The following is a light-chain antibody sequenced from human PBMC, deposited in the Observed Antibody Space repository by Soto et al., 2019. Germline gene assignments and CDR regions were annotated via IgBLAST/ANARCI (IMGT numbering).Light chain of an antibody. CDR3: QQLTSYPLT. J-gene: IGKJ4*01. V-gene: IGKV1-9*01. Sequence: DIQLTQSPSFLSASVGDTVTITCRASQGISRSLAWYQQKPGKAPKLLIYGASTLQSGVPSRFSGSGSGTEFTLTINSLQPEDFASYYCQQLTSYPLTLGGGAKVEIK. CDR2: GAS. CDR1: QGISRS.